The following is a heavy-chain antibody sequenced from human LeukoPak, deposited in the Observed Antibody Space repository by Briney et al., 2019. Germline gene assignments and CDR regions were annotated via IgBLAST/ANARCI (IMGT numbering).Heavy chain of an antibody. Sequence: GASVKVSCKASGYTFTSYDINWVRQATGQGLEWMGWMNPNSGNTGYAQKFQGRVTMTRNTSISTAYMELSSLRSEDTAVYYCARGREGYYDSSGYYYYYFDYWGQGTLVTVSS. V-gene: IGHV1-8*01. CDR3: ARGREGYYDSSGYYYYYFDY. D-gene: IGHD3-22*01. CDR2: MNPNSGNT. CDR1: GYTFTSYD. J-gene: IGHJ4*02.